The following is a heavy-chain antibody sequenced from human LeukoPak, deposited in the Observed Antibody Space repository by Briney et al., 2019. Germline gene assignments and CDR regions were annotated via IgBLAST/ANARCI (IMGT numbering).Heavy chain of an antibody. V-gene: IGHV3-64D*09. CDR3: VRGYSFGPYGMDV. CDR2: ISDSGGST. J-gene: IGHJ6*02. Sequence: GGSLRLSCSASGFPFSSYAMHWVRQAPGKSVEYVSAISDSGGSTYYADSVKGRFTISRDNSKNTLYLQMSSLRAEDTAVYFCVRGYSFGPYGMDVWGQGTTVTVSS. D-gene: IGHD2-15*01. CDR1: GFPFSSYA.